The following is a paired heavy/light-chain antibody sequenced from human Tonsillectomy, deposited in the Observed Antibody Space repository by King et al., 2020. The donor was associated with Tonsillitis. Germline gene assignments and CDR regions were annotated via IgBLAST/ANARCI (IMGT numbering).Light chain of an antibody. Sequence: DVVMTQSPLSLPVTLGQPASISCRSSQSLVFRDGNTYLNWIHQRPGLSPRRLIYKVSKRDSGVPDRFSGSGSGTVFTLKIDRVEAEDVGIFYCMQGTHWPPTFGQGTKLEIK. CDR2: KVS. CDR1: QSLVFRDGNTY. CDR3: MQGTHWPPT. V-gene: IGKV2-30*01. J-gene: IGKJ2*01.
Heavy chain of an antibody. CDR1: GYSFSTYW. CDR2: VYPEDSAT. Sequence: EVQLVQSGAEVKKPGESLKISCKASGYSFSTYWIAWVRQTPEKGLEWIGVVYPEDSATRYSPSFEGQVTISADKSITTAYLQWDSLKASDTAIYYCAEYLDVVWSGTYLKQIHFDYWGRGTLVTVSS. CDR3: AEYLDVVWSGTYLKQIHFDY. V-gene: IGHV5-51*03. D-gene: IGHD3-3*01. J-gene: IGHJ4*02.